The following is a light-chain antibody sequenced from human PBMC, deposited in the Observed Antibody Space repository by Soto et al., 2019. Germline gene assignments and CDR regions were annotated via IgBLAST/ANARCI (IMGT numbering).Light chain of an antibody. V-gene: IGLV1-44*01. CDR1: SSNIGSNT. Sequence: QLVLTQPPSASGTPGQRVTISCSGSSSNIGSNTVNWYQQLPGTAPKLLIYSNNQRPSGVPDRFSGSKSGTSASLAISGLQSEDDADYYCAAWDDSLNGHVVFGGGTKLTVL. CDR2: SNN. CDR3: AAWDDSLNGHVV. J-gene: IGLJ2*01.